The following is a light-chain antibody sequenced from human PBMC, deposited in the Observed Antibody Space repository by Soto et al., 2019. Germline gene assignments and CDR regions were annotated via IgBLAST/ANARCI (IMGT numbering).Light chain of an antibody. CDR2: KAS. V-gene: IGKV1-5*03. Sequence: DXXXXQXXSTLPXSVXDRVTITXRANQSISTWLAWYQQKPGKAPNLLIYKASRLETGVPSRFSGSGSGTEFTLTINFLQPDDFATYYCQQYNSYSPLTFGGGTKVDI. J-gene: IGKJ4*01. CDR1: QSISTW. CDR3: QQYNSYSPLT.